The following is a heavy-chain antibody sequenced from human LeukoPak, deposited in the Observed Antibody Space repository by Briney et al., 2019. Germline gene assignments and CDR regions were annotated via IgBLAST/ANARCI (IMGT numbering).Heavy chain of an antibody. CDR1: GFTFSSYW. V-gene: IGHV3-7*01. CDR2: IRQDGSEK. J-gene: IGHJ4*02. CDR3: ARRYFDY. Sequence: GGSLRLSCVASGFTFSSYWMSWVRQAPGKGLEWVANIRQDGSEKYYVDSVKGRFTFSRDNAKNSLYLQMNSLRAEDTAVYYCARRYFDYWGQGTLVTVSS.